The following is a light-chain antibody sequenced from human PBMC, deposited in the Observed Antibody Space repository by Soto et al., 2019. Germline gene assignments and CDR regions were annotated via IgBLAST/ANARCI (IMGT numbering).Light chain of an antibody. V-gene: IGKV1-5*03. CDR1: QSISNW. CDR3: QQYYSYSRT. J-gene: IGKJ1*01. Sequence: DIQMTQSPSTLSAFVGDRVTITCRASQSISNWLAWYQQKPGKAPKLLIYKASSLESGVPSRFSGSGSGSDFTLTISRLQPDDLATYYCQQYYSYSRTFGQGTKVDIK. CDR2: KAS.